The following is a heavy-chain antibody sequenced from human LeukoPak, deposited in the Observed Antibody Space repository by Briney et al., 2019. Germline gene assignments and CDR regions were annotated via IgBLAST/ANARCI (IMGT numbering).Heavy chain of an antibody. D-gene: IGHD1-26*01. J-gene: IGHJ4*02. CDR1: GYTFTGYY. V-gene: IGHV1-2*06. Sequence: ASVKVSCKASGYTFTGYYMHWVRQAPGQGLEWMGRINPNSGGTNYAQKFQGRVTMTRDTSISTAYMELSRLRSDDTAVYYCARTSGSYLINQFDYSGQGTLVTVSS. CDR2: INPNSGGT. CDR3: ARTSGSYLINQFDY.